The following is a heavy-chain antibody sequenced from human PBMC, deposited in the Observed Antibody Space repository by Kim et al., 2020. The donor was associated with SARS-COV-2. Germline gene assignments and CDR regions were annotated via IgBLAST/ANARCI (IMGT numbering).Heavy chain of an antibody. CDR1: GFTFSSYS. CDR3: ARDPDSSSWYAEYYYYYYGMDV. J-gene: IGHJ6*02. D-gene: IGHD6-13*01. Sequence: GSLRLSCAASGFTFSSYSMNWVRQAPGKGLEWVSSISSSSSYIYYADSVKGRFTISRDNAKNSLYLQMNSLRAEDTAVYYCARDPDSSSWYAEYYYYYYGMDVWGQGTTVTVSS. CDR2: ISSSSSYI. V-gene: IGHV3-21*01.